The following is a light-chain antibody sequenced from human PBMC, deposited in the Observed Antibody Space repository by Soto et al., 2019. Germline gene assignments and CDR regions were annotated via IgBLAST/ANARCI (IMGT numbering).Light chain of an antibody. V-gene: IGKV3-20*01. J-gene: IGKJ2*01. CDR3: WQYCSSPQT. CDR2: GAS. Sequence: EIVLTQSPGTLSLSPGERATLSCRASQSVSSSYLAWCQQKPGQAPRLLIYGASSRATGIPDRFSGSGSGTDFTLTISRLEPQGFAGYYWWQYCSSPQTFGQGTKLEIK. CDR1: QSVSSSY.